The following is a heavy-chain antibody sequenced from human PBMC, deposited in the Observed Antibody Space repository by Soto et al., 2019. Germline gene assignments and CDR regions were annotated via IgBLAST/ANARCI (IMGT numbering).Heavy chain of an antibody. Sequence: SVKVSCKASGYTFTSYAMHWVRQAPGQSLEWMGWINAGNGKTEYSQKFQGRVTITRDTSASTAYMELSSLRSEDTAVYYCARNTLRLDYWGQGTLVAVSS. D-gene: IGHD4-17*01. CDR1: GYTFTSYA. CDR3: ARNTLRLDY. V-gene: IGHV1-3*01. J-gene: IGHJ4*02. CDR2: INAGNGKT.